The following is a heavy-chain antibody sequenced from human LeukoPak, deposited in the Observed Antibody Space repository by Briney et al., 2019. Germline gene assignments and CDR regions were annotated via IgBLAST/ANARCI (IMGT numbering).Heavy chain of an antibody. CDR3: ATTENDSSGYYYFDY. J-gene: IGHJ4*02. D-gene: IGHD3-22*01. CDR2: IYYSGST. V-gene: IGHV4-59*04. Sequence: SETLSLTCTVSGGSISSYYWSWIRQPPGKGLEWIGYIYYSGSTYYNPSLKSRVTISVDTSKNQFSLKLSSVTAADTAVYYCATTENDSSGYYYFDYWGQGTLVTVSS. CDR1: GGSISSYY.